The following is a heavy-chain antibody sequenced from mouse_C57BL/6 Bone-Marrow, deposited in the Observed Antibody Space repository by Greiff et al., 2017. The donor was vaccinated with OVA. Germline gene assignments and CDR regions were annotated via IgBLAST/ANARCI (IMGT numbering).Heavy chain of an antibody. CDR2: ISDGGSYT. J-gene: IGHJ2*01. V-gene: IGHV5-4*01. CDR3: ASIEDYVDY. Sequence: DVQLVASWGGLVKPGGSLKLSCAASGFTFSSYAMSWVRQTPEKRLAWVATISDGGSYTYYPDNVKGRFTISRDNDKNNLYLQMSHLKSEDTAMYYCASIEDYVDYWGQGTTLTVSS. D-gene: IGHD2-12*01. CDR1: GFTFSSYA.